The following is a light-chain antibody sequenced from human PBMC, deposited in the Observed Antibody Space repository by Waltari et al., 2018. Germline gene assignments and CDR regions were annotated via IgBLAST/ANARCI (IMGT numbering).Light chain of an antibody. CDR2: EVT. CDR1: SSDVGNYNL. CDR3: CSYAGLGIYV. Sequence: QSGLTQPASVSGSPGQSITISCTGTSSDVGNYNLVSWYQQYPGKAPKLMVYEVTKRTAGVSYPFCGSKSGNTASLTISGLQSEDEADCYCCSYAGLGIYVFGTGTKVTVL. V-gene: IGLV2-23*02. J-gene: IGLJ1*01.